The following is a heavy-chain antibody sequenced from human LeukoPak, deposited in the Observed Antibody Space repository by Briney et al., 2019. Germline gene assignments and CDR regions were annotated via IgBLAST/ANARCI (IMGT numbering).Heavy chain of an antibody. CDR3: AKGEDTEKQPRAYYFDN. J-gene: IGHJ4*02. CDR1: GFTFSRHS. D-gene: IGHD1-26*01. Sequence: GGSLRLSCAASGFTFSRHSMSWVRQAPGKGLEWVSTTGLNSVNTLCVDSVKGRCTVSRDNSRNILNLQIDNLRVDHSTVYYCAKGEDTEKQPRAYYFDNWGQGTLVTVSS. CDR2: TGLNSVNT. V-gene: IGHV3-23*01.